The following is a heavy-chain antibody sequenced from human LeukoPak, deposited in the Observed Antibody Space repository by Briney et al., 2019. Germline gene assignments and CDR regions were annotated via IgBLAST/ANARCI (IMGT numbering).Heavy chain of an antibody. D-gene: IGHD3-9*01. J-gene: IGHJ4*02. CDR3: ASEYDILTGYSGTQYY. CDR2: INPNSGGT. V-gene: IGHV1-2*02. Sequence: ASVKVSCKASGYTFTGYYMHWVRQAPGQGLEWMGWINPNSGGTNYAQKFQGRVTMTRDTSISTAYMELSRLRSDDTAVYYWASEYDILTGYSGTQYYWGQGTLVTVSS. CDR1: GYTFTGYY.